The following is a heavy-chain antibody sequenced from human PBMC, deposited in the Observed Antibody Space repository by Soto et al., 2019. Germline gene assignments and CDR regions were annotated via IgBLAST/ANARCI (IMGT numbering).Heavy chain of an antibody. V-gene: IGHV1-69*02. CDR1: GGTFSSYT. Sequence: QVQLVQSGAEVKKPGSSVKVSCKDSGGTFSSYTISWVRQAPGQGLEWMGRIIPILGIANYAQKFQGRVTITADKSTSTAYMELSSLRSEDTAVYYCALPDHRDYVIPYGFCYWGQGTRGTVSS. CDR3: ALPDHRDYVIPYGFCY. D-gene: IGHD4-17*01. J-gene: IGHJ4*02. CDR2: IIPILGIA.